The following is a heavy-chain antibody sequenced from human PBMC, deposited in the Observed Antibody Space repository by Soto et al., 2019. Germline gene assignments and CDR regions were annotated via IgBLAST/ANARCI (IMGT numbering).Heavy chain of an antibody. V-gene: IGHV3-23*01. J-gene: IGHJ4*02. CDR2: ISGSGGST. D-gene: IGHD3-22*01. CDR1: GFTFSSYA. Sequence: GGSLRLSCAASGFTFSSYAMSWVRQAPGKGLEWVSAISGSGGSTYYADSVKGRFTISRDNSKNTLYLQMNSLRAEDTAVYYCAKDPMIVVVPIYPPYYWGQGTLVTVSS. CDR3: AKDPMIVVVPIYPPYY.